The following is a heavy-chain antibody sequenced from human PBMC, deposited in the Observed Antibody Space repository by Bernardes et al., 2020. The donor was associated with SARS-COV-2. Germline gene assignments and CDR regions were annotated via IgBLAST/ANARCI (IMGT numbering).Heavy chain of an antibody. J-gene: IGHJ5*02. CDR2: ISGSGRIT. V-gene: IGHV3-23*01. Sequence: GGSLRLSCTASGFTYTTNAMTWVRQAPGKGLEWVSTISGSGRITDYADSVKGRFTISRDKSNNTLYLQMNSLRVEDTALYYCAKRFGVDKENWFDPLGQGTLVTVSS. CDR3: AKRFGVDKENWFDP. D-gene: IGHD3-10*01. CDR1: GFTYTTNA.